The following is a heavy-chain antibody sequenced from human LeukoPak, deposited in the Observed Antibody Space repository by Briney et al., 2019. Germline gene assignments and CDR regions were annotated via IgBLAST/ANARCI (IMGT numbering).Heavy chain of an antibody. CDR1: GYTFTGYY. D-gene: IGHD6-13*01. J-gene: IGHJ4*02. CDR3: AKRGYGSSWNFDS. V-gene: IGHV1-2*02. CDR2: INPNSGGT. Sequence: ASVKVSCKASGYTFTGYYMHWVRQAPGQGLEWMGWINPNSGGTNYAQKFQGRVTMTRDTSISTAYMELSRLRSDDTAVYYCAKRGYGSSWNFDSWGQGTLVTVSS.